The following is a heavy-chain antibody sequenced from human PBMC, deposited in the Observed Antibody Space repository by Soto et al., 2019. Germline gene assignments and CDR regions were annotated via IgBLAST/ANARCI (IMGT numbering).Heavy chain of an antibody. CDR3: ASSGWWYFDY. J-gene: IGHJ4*02. CDR1: GGSISNGGYY. CDR2: IYYSGST. Sequence: SETLSLTCTVSGGSISNGGYYWSWIRQHPGKGLEWIGYIYYSGSTYYNPSLKSRVTISVDTSKNQFSLKLSSVTAADTAVYYCASSGWWYFDYWGQGTLVTVSS. V-gene: IGHV4-31*03. D-gene: IGHD6-19*01.